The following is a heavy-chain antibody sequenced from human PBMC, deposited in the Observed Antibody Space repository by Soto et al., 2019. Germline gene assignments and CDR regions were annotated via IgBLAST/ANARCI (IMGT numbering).Heavy chain of an antibody. Sequence: GGSLRLSCAASGFTFSSYAMSWVRQAPGKGLEWVSAISGSGGSTYCADSVKGRFTISRDNSKNTLYLQMNSLRAEDTAVYYGAKDLVEMATSYGGQGTMVTVSS. J-gene: IGHJ3*01. CDR1: GFTFSSYA. V-gene: IGHV3-23*01. D-gene: IGHD5-12*01. CDR2: ISGSGGST. CDR3: AKDLVEMATSY.